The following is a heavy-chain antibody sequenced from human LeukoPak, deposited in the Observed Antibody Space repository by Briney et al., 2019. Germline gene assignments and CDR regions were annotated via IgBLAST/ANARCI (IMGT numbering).Heavy chain of an antibody. V-gene: IGHV3-21*03. CDR3: AKRVPLTALDS. CDR1: GFTFSSYS. D-gene: IGHD3-3*01. J-gene: IGHJ5*01. Sequence: GGSLRLSCAASGFTFSSYSMNWVRQAPGKWLEWVSVIGSGSVDKHYADTVRGRFDIPRDNSKNRLFLQMNSLRVEDSGVYYCAKRVPLTALDSWGQGTLVTVSS. CDR2: IGSGSVDK.